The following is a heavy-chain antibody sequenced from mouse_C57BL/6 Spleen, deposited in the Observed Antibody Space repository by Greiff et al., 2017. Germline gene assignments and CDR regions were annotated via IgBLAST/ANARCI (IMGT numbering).Heavy chain of an antibody. CDR1: GYAFSSYW. CDR3: ARRDYSSPWFAY. J-gene: IGHJ3*01. D-gene: IGHD2-5*01. Sequence: QVQLQQSGAELVQPGASVKLSCKASGYAFSSYWMNWVQQTPGKGLEWIGQIYPGDGDTNYNGKFKGKATLTADKSSSTAYMQVSSLTSEDSSVYDCARRDYSSPWFAYWGQGTLVTVSA. CDR2: IYPGDGDT. V-gene: IGHV1-80*01.